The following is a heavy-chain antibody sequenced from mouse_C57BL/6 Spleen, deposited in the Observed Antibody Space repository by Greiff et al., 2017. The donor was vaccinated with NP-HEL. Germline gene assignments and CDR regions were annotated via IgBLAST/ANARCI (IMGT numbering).Heavy chain of an antibody. Sequence: QVQLKQPGAELVRPGSSVKLSCKASGYTFTSYWMHWVKQRPIQGLEWIGNIDPSDSETHYNQKFKDKATLTVDKSSSTAYMQLSSLTSEDSAVYYCAGADYGRGAMDYWGQGTSVTVSS. CDR2: IDPSDSET. J-gene: IGHJ4*01. D-gene: IGHD1-1*01. CDR1: GYTFTSYW. V-gene: IGHV1-52*01. CDR3: AGADYGRGAMDY.